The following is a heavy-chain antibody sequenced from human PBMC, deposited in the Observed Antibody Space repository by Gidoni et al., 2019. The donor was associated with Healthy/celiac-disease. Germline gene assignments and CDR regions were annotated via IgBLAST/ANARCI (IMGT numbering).Heavy chain of an antibody. J-gene: IGHJ4*02. CDR1: GFPFSSYA. V-gene: IGHV3-30-3*01. D-gene: IGHD1-26*01. CDR3: ARELGLSGSYYPLGY. CDR2: ISYDGSNK. Sequence: QVQLVESGGGVVQPGRSLRLSCAASGFPFSSYAMHWVRQAPGKGLEWVAVISYDGSNKYYADSVKGRFTISRDNSKNTLYLQMNSLRAEDTAVYYCARELGLSGSYYPLGYWGQGTLVTVSS.